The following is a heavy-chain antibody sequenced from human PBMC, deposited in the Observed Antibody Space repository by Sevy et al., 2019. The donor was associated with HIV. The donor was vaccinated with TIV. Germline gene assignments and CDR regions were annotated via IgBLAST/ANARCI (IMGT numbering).Heavy chain of an antibody. CDR2: ISGSADAT. CDR1: GFTFSNYA. CDR3: LKEVSQYSYSDY. J-gene: IGHJ4*02. Sequence: GGSLRLSCAASGFTFSNYAMSWVRQTPGKGLEWVSAISGSADATYYTDSVKGRFTISRDNSKNPVYLQMNSLRAEDTAVYYCLKEVSQYSYSDYWGQGTLVTVSS. V-gene: IGHV3-23*01. D-gene: IGHD5-18*01.